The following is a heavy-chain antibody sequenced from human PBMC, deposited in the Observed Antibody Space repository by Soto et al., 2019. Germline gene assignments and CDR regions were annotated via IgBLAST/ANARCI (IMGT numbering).Heavy chain of an antibody. D-gene: IGHD1-20*01. CDR1: GFSLSSSGMC. V-gene: IGHV2-5*02. J-gene: IGHJ1*01. CDR2: IYWDDDK. Sequence: QITLKESGPTLVKPTQTLTLTCTFSGFSLSSSGMCVGWIRQPPGKALEWLALIYWDDDKHYSPSLKSRLTITRDTSKNQVLLTMTDMHPVDTATYYCAHKEPLTGTTRNWGQGTLVTVSS. CDR3: AHKEPLTGTTRN.